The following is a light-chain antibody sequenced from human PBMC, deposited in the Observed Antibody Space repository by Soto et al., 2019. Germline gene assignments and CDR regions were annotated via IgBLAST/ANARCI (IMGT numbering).Light chain of an antibody. V-gene: IGKV1-33*01. CDR3: QQYDSLPLT. CDR2: DAL. CDR1: KDIANY. J-gene: IGKJ5*01. Sequence: DIQMTQSPSSLSASVGDRLTITCQASKDIANYLNWYQQKPGKAPKLLIYDALNLQTGVPSRFSGSGSGTDFTFSISSLQPEDIGTYYCQQYDSLPLTFGPGTRLEIK.